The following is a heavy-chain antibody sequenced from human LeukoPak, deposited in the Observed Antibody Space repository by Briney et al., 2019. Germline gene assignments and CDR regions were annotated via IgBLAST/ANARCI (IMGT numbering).Heavy chain of an antibody. V-gene: IGHV4-59*01. J-gene: IGHJ6*02. CDR3: ARRAPGTGYYYYGMDV. Sequence: SETLSLTCTVSGVSISSYYWSWIRQPPGKGLEWIGYIYYSGSTNYNPSLKSRVTISVDTSKNQFSLKLSSVTAADTAVYYCARRAPGTGYYYYGMDVWGQGTTVTVS. D-gene: IGHD6-13*01. CDR1: GVSISSYY. CDR2: IYYSGST.